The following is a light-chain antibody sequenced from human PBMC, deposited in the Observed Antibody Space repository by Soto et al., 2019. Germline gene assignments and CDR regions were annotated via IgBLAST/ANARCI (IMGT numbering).Light chain of an antibody. Sequence: DFQMTQSPSTLSASVGDRVTITCRASQNIRSRLAWFQQKPGKAPKLLIYAASSLQSGVPSRFSGSGSGTDFSLTINGLQPEDLATYYCQQSHSIPGTFGQGTKVDIK. CDR2: AAS. CDR1: QNIRSR. V-gene: IGKV1-39*01. J-gene: IGKJ1*01. CDR3: QQSHSIPGT.